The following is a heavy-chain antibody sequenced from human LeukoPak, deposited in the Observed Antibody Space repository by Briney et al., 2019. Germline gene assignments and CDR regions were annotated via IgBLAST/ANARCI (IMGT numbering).Heavy chain of an antibody. V-gene: IGHV3-23*01. CDR1: GFTFSSYA. CDR3: AKDHGSGSFMDV. J-gene: IGHJ6*02. D-gene: IGHD3-22*01. CDR2: ISGSGGST. Sequence: PGGSLRLSCAASGFTFSSYAMSWVRQAPWKGLEWVSAISGSGGSTYYADSAKGRFTISRDNSKNTLYLQMNSLRAEDTAVYYCAKDHGSGSFMDVWGQGTTVTVSS.